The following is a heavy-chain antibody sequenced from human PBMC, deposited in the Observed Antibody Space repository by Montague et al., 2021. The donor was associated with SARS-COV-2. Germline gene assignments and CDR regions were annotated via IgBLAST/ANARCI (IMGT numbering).Heavy chain of an antibody. D-gene: IGHD2-8*02. CDR2: IYYSGST. CDR1: GGSISSYY. CDR3: AGVEGGGVIDY. Sequence: SETLSVTCTVSGGSISSYYWSWIRQPPGKGLDWIGYIYYSGSTNYNPSLKSRVTISVDTSKNQFSLKLSSVTAADTAVYYCAGVEGGGVIDYWGQGTLVTVSS. V-gene: IGHV4-59*01. J-gene: IGHJ4*02.